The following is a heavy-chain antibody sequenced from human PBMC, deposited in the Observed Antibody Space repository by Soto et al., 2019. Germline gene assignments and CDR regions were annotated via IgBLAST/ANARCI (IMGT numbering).Heavy chain of an antibody. V-gene: IGHV1-2*04. CDR1: GYTFTGYY. CDR3: ARDNVGYYYYGMDV. J-gene: IGHJ6*02. D-gene: IGHD1-26*01. Sequence: ASVKVSCKASGYTFTGYYMHWARQAPGQGLEWMGWINPNSGGTNYAQKFQGWVTMTRDTSISTAYMELSRLRSDDTAVYYCARDNVGYYYYGMDVWGQGTTVTVSS. CDR2: INPNSGGT.